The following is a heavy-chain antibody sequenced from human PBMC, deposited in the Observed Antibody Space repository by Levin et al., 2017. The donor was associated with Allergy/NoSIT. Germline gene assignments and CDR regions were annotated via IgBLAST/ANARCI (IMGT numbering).Heavy chain of an antibody. CDR2: ISGSGGST. D-gene: IGHD2-15*01. J-gene: IGHJ2*01. Sequence: PGGSLRLSCAASGLTFSSYAVNWVRRAPGKGLEWVSVISGSGGSTFYADSVKGRFTIPRDNSKNTVFLQMHSLRVEDTAIYYCAKDSLHEEVSANFWYFDLWGRGTLVTVSS. V-gene: IGHV3-23*01. CDR3: AKDSLHEEVSANFWYFDL. CDR1: GLTFSSYA.